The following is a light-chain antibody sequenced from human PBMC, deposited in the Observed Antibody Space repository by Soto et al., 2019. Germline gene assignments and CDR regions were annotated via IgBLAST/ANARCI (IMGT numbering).Light chain of an antibody. CDR3: QQYNNWWT. Sequence: EIVMTQSPATLSVSPGERATLSCRASQSVSNNLAWYQKKPDQAPRLLIYGASTRATGILARFSGSGSATEFTLTISSLQSEDSAFYYCQQYNNWWTFGQGTRVDIK. J-gene: IGKJ1*01. V-gene: IGKV3-15*01. CDR2: GAS. CDR1: QSVSNN.